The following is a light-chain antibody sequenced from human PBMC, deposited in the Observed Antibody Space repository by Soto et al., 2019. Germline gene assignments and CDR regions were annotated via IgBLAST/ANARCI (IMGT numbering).Light chain of an antibody. CDR3: QQLLSYPIT. J-gene: IGKJ5*01. V-gene: IGKV1-9*01. CDR2: AAS. CDR1: QGISTY. Sequence: DIQLTQSPSFLSASVGDRVTITCRASQGISTYLACYQQKPGKAPKLLIYAASTLQSGVPLRFSGTGSGTSFTLTISSLQPEDFATYYRQQLLSYPITFGQGTRLEI.